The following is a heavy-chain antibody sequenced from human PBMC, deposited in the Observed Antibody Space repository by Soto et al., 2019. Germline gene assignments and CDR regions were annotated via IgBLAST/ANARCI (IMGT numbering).Heavy chain of an antibody. D-gene: IGHD6-13*01. CDR1: GFTFSSYS. V-gene: IGHV3-21*01. Sequence: PGGSLRLSCAASGFTFSSYSMNWVRQAPGKGLEWVSSISSSSSYIYYADSVKGRFTISRDNAKNSLYLQMNSLRAEDTAVYYCARDSIRGIAGTDYYYGMDVWGQGTTVTVSS. CDR3: ARDSIRGIAGTDYYYGMDV. J-gene: IGHJ6*02. CDR2: ISSSSSYI.